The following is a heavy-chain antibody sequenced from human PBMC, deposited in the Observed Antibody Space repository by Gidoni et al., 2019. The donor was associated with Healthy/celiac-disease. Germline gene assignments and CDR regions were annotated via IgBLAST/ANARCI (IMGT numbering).Heavy chain of an antibody. CDR3: ARDLWGVVVPAATPGPDDY. J-gene: IGHJ4*02. D-gene: IGHD2-2*01. V-gene: IGHV3-30-3*01. Sequence: QVQLVESGGGVVQPGRSLRLSCAASGFTFSSYAMHWVRQAPGKGLEWVAVISYDGSNKYYADSVKGRFTISRDNSKNTLYLQMNSLRAEDTAVYYCARDLWGVVVPAATPGPDDYWGQGTLVTVSS. CDR1: GFTFSSYA. CDR2: ISYDGSNK.